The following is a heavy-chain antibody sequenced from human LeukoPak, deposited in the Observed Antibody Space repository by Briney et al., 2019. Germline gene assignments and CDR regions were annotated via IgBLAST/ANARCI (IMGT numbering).Heavy chain of an antibody. D-gene: IGHD3-22*01. CDR1: GFTFSDYG. J-gene: IGHJ4*02. CDR3: ARNHITMIVVVN. V-gene: IGHV3-48*04. CDR2: ISSSGSTI. Sequence: GGSLRLSCAASGFTFSDYGMHWVRQAPGKGLEWVSYISSSGSTIYYADSVKGRFTISRDNAKNSLYLQMNSLRAEDTAVYYCARNHITMIVVVNWGQGTLVTVSS.